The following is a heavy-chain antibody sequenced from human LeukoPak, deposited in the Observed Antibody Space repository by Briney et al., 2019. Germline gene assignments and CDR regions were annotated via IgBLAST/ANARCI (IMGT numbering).Heavy chain of an antibody. CDR3: ARGPTISETGYFDY. CDR2: VNHRGDT. J-gene: IGHJ4*03. Sequence: SETLSLTCAVYGGSFTGYYWSWIRQSPGKGLQWIAEVNHRGDTNYNPSVKGRVTISVDTSKNQFSLKVTSLTAADTAVYYCARGPTISETGYFDYWGQGTLVTVSS. V-gene: IGHV4-34*01. D-gene: IGHD1-1*01. CDR1: GGSFTGYY.